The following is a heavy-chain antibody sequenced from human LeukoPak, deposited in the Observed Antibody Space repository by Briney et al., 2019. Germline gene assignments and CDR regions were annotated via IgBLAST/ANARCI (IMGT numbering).Heavy chain of an antibody. D-gene: IGHD2-8*01. CDR2: VSLSGLT. V-gene: IGHV4-4*03. CDR3: SRENGAFSPFGY. Sequence: PPETLSLTCGVSGGSITSTNWWSWVRPPPGEGLEWIGEVSLSGLTNYNPSLSSRVIMALDTSKNHLSLHLTSVTAADTAVYYCSRENGAFSPFGYWGQGYLVTVLS. J-gene: IGHJ4*02. CDR1: GGSITSTNW.